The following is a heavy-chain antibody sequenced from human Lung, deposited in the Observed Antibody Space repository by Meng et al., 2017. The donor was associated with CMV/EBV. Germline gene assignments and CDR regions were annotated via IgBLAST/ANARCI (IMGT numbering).Heavy chain of an antibody. Sequence: QGQLRESGPGLVKPSGTLSLTCAVSGGSISSSNWWGWVRQPPGKGLEWIGEIYHSGSTNYNPSLKSRVTISVDKSKNQFSLKLSSVTAADTAVYYCASFPPPGKQWLVTDYWGQGTLVTVSS. CDR2: IYHSGST. CDR1: GGSISSSNW. J-gene: IGHJ4*02. CDR3: ASFPPPGKQWLVTDY. D-gene: IGHD6-19*01. V-gene: IGHV4-4*02.